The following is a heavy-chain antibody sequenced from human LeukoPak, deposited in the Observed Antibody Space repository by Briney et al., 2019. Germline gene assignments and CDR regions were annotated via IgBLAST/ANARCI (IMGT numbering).Heavy chain of an antibody. CDR3: ARHPFGRTCYFDY. Sequence: SETLSLTCTVSGGSISSYYWSWIRQPPGKGLEWIGYIYYSGSTNYNPSLKSRVTISVDTSKNQFSLKLSSVTAADTAVYYCARHPFGRTCYFDYWGQETLVTVSS. J-gene: IGHJ4*02. CDR1: GGSISSYY. CDR2: IYYSGST. D-gene: IGHD1-14*01. V-gene: IGHV4-59*08.